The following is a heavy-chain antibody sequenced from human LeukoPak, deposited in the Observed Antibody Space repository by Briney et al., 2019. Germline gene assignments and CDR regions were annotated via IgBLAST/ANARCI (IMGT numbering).Heavy chain of an antibody. J-gene: IGHJ4*02. V-gene: IGHV1-2*02. CDR2: INPKSGAA. CDR1: GYIFSDYY. CDR3: ARGAEAETSPLDF. D-gene: IGHD6-13*01. Sequence: APVKVSCKASGYIFSDYYMHWVRQAPGQGLEWLGWINPKSGAADYAQQFRGRVTMTRDTSTNTDYMEMKRVTSDDTAVYYCARGAEAETSPLDFWGQGTLVIVS.